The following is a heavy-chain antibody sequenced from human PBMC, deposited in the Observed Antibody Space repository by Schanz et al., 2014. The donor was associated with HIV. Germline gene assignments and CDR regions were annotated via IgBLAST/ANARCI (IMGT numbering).Heavy chain of an antibody. V-gene: IGHV3-7*01. D-gene: IGHD1-20*01. CDR3: ARDYHWNWFDP. CDR1: GFTFSNYG. J-gene: IGHJ5*02. Sequence: VQLVESGGGVVQPGRSLRLSCTASGFTFSNYGMHWVRQAPGKGLEWLANRKLDGSEKYYVDSVKGRFTISRDNTKNALYLQMNSLRAEDTAVYYCARDYHWNWFDPWGQGTLVTVSS. CDR2: RKLDGSEK.